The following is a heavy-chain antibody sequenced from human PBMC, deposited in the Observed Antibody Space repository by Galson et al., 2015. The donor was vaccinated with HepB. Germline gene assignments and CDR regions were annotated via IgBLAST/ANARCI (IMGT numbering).Heavy chain of an antibody. Sequence: SLRLSCAASGFTFHFYAMYWVRQAPGKGLEWVAGISYDGSNKDYADSVKGRFIMSRDNSKNTLYVQMNSLRPEDTAVYYCARDQGLLRFGEAMDVWGRGTTVTVSS. CDR3: ARDQGLLRFGEAMDV. CDR2: ISYDGSNK. V-gene: IGHV3-30-3*01. J-gene: IGHJ6*03. D-gene: IGHD3-10*01. CDR1: GFTFHFYA.